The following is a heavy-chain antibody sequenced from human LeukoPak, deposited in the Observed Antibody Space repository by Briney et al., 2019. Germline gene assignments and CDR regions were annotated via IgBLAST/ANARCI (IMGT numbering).Heavy chain of an antibody. CDR2: IDHSGDT. CDR3: ARGSPFQD. J-gene: IGHJ1*01. CDR1: GGSIIGFY. V-gene: IGHV4-34*01. Sequence: PSETLSLTCAVYGGSIIGFYYTWIRQPPGKGLEWIGDIDHSGDTNYNPSLKSRAIVSVDTSKSQFSLKLTSVTAADAAVYYCARGSPFQDWGQGTLVTVSS.